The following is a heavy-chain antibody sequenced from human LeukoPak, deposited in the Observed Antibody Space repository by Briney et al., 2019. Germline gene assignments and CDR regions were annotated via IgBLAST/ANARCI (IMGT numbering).Heavy chain of an antibody. D-gene: IGHD3-16*02. V-gene: IGHV4-31*03. CDR3: ARGGDYVWGSYRYTVYFDY. CDR2: IYYSGST. J-gene: IGHJ4*02. Sequence: PSETLSLTCTVSGGSISSGGYYWSWIRQHPGKGLEWIGYIYYSGSTYYNPSLKSRVTISVDTSKNQFSLKLSSVTAADTAVYYCARGGDYVWGSYRYTVYFDYWGQGTLVTVSS. CDR1: GGSISSGGYY.